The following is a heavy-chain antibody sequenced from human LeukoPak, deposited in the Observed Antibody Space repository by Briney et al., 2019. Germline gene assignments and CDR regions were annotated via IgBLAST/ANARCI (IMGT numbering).Heavy chain of an antibody. J-gene: IGHJ3*01. CDR3: ARDAQWELRAFDV. CDR1: GGRFKSYG. V-gene: IGHV1-69*06. CDR2: IIPIFDRP. Sequence: SVKVSCMTIGGRFKSYGFSWVRQAPGQGLEWMGGIIPIFDRPNYAQKFEGRVTITADKSTNTTYMEISSLTSDDTAVYYCARDAQWELRAFDVWGRGTMVIVSS. D-gene: IGHD1-26*01.